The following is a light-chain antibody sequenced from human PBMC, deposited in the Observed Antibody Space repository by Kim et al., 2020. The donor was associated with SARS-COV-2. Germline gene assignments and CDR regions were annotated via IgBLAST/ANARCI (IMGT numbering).Light chain of an antibody. CDR3: QAWDSSTAV. Sequence: SYELTQPPSVSVSPGQTASITCSGDKLGDKYACWYQQKPGQSPVLVIYQDSKRPLGIPERFSGSISGNTATLTISGTQAMDEADYYCQAWDSSTAVFGGG. CDR2: QDS. CDR1: KLGDKY. V-gene: IGLV3-1*01. J-gene: IGLJ3*02.